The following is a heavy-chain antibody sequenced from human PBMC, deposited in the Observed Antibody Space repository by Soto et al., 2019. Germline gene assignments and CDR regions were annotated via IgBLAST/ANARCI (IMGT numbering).Heavy chain of an antibody. CDR2: ISYDGSNK. D-gene: IGHD2-8*01. CDR3: AKEHDGLDLYVYYGMDV. Sequence: GGSLRLSCAASGFTFSSYCMHWVRQAPGKGLEWVAVISYDGSNKYYADSVKGRFTISRDNSKNTLYLQMTSLRAEDTAVYYCAKEHDGLDLYVYYGMDVWGQGTTVTASS. V-gene: IGHV3-30*18. CDR1: GFTFSSYC. J-gene: IGHJ6*02.